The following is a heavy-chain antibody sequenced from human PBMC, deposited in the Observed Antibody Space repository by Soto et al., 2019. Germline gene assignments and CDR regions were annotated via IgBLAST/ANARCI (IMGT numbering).Heavy chain of an antibody. CDR2: IIPIFGTA. CDR3: ARDTDTAMVGFYYYGMDV. V-gene: IGHV1-69*12. Sequence: QVQLVQSGAEVKKPGSSVKVSCKASGGTFSSYAISWVRQAPGQGLEWMGGIIPIFGTANYAQKFQGRVTIPADESTSTAYMELSSLRSEDTAVYYCARDTDTAMVGFYYYGMDVWGQGTTVTVSS. D-gene: IGHD5-18*01. CDR1: GGTFSSYA. J-gene: IGHJ6*02.